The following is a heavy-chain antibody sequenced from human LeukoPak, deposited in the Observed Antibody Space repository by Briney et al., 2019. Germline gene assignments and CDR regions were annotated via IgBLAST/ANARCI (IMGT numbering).Heavy chain of an antibody. CDR1: GFTFSHYG. CDR3: AKDAQRGFDYSNSLEY. CDR2: IWNDGSDK. Sequence: GKSLRLSCVASGFTFSHYGMHWVRQSPGKGLEWVAVIWNDGSDKYYGDSVKGRFTISRDNSRNTVYLNMDSLRAGDTARYYCAKDAQRGFDYSNSLEYWDQGTLVTVS. V-gene: IGHV3-33*06. D-gene: IGHD4-11*01. J-gene: IGHJ4*02.